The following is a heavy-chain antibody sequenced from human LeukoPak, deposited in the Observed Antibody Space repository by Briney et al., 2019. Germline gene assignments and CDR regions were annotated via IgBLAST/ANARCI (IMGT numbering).Heavy chain of an antibody. CDR2: IYYSGNS. CDR1: GGSISSYY. D-gene: IGHD2-15*01. V-gene: IGHV4-59*01. Sequence: SETLSLTCTVSGGSISSYYWSWIRQPPGKGLEWIGYIYYSGNSNSNPSLKSRVTISVDTSKNQFSLKLSSVTVADTAVYYCARGYCSGATCYSAIQPWSYFDHWGQGTLVTVSS. J-gene: IGHJ4*02. CDR3: ARGYCSGATCYSAIQPWSYFDH.